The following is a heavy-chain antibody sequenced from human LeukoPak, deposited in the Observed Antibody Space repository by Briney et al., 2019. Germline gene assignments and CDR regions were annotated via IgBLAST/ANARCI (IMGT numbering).Heavy chain of an antibody. J-gene: IGHJ4*02. Sequence: SETLSLTCTVSGGSISSGDYYWSWIRQPPGKGLEWIGYIYYSGSTYYNPSLKSRVTISVDTSKNQFSLKLSSVTAADTAVYYCARGLYGGNSGVFDYWGQGTLVTVSS. CDR1: GGSISSGDYY. D-gene: IGHD4-23*01. CDR3: ARGLYGGNSGVFDY. V-gene: IGHV4-30-4*01. CDR2: IYYSGST.